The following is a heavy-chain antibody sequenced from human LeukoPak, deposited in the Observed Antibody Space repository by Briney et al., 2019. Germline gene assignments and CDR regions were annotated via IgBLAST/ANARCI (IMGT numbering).Heavy chain of an antibody. J-gene: IGHJ3*02. CDR3: ATRTSCYDDDAFDI. D-gene: IGHD2-2*01. CDR1: GYTFTSYD. Sequence: ASVKVSCKASGYTFTSYDINWVRQATGQGLEWMGWMNPNSGNTGYAQKFQGRVTITRNTSISTAYMELSSLRSEDTAVYYCATRTSCYDDDAFDIWGQGTMVTVSS. CDR2: MNPNSGNT. V-gene: IGHV1-8*03.